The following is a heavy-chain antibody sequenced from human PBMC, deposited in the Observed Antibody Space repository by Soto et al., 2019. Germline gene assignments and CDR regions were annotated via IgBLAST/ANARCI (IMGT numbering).Heavy chain of an antibody. CDR2: IYHSGST. Sequence: PSETLSLTCAVSGGSISSGGYSWSWIRQPPGKGLEWIGYIYHSGSTYYNPSLKSRVTISVDRSKNQFSLKLSSVTAADTAVYYCARYCGGDCYVYYYGMDVWGQGTTVTVSS. CDR3: ARYCGGDCYVYYYGMDV. J-gene: IGHJ6*02. V-gene: IGHV4-30-2*01. CDR1: GGSISSGGYS. D-gene: IGHD2-21*02.